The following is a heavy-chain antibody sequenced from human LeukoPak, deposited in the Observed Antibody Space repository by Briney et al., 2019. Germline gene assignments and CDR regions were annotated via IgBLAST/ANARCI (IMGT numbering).Heavy chain of an antibody. CDR1: GYTFTSYY. J-gene: IGHJ4*02. Sequence: ASVKVSCKASGYTFTSYYMHWVRQAPGQGLEWMGIINPSGGSTSYAQKFQGRVTMTRDTSTSTVYTELSSLRSEDTAVYYCARDGGMITFGGVMDYWGQGTLVTVSS. V-gene: IGHV1-46*01. CDR3: ARDGGMITFGGVMDY. D-gene: IGHD3-16*01. CDR2: INPSGGST.